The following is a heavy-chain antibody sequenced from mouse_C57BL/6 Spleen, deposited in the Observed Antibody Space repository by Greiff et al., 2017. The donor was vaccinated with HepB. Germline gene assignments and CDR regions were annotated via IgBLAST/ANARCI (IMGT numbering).Heavy chain of an antibody. CDR2: ISDGGSYT. J-gene: IGHJ3*01. V-gene: IGHV5-4*01. Sequence: EVHLVESGGGLVKPGGSLKLSCAASGFTFSSYAMSWVRQTPEKRLEWVATISDGGSYTYYPDNVKGRFTISRDNAKNNLYLQMSHLKSEDTAMYYCARDRAYYSNFAYWGQGTLVTVSA. D-gene: IGHD2-5*01. CDR3: ARDRAYYSNFAY. CDR1: GFTFSSYA.